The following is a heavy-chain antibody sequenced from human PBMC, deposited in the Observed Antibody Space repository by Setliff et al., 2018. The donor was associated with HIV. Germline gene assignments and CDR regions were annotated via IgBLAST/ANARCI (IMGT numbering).Heavy chain of an antibody. J-gene: IGHJ4*02. CDR3: ASLFSKEVAGDDY. Sequence: GGSLRLSCTASGFTFDDYGMAWVRQAPGKGLEWVSGINWNGAATGYADSVKGRFTISRDNTRNSLYLQMNRLRAEDTALYYCASLFSKEVAGDDYWGQGTLVTVSS. D-gene: IGHD6-19*01. V-gene: IGHV3-20*04. CDR2: INWNGAAT. CDR1: GFTFDDYG.